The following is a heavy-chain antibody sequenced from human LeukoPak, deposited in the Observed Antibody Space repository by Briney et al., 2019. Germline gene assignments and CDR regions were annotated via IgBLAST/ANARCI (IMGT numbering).Heavy chain of an antibody. CDR3: ARLSTRVINYFDP. CDR2: IYTSGST. Sequence: PSETLSLTCTVSGGSISSYYWSWIRQPPGKGLEWIGYIYTSGSTNYNPPLKSRVTISVDTSKNQFSLKLTSVTAADTAVYYCARLSTRVINYFDPWGQGTLVNVSS. J-gene: IGHJ5*02. D-gene: IGHD5/OR15-5a*01. CDR1: GGSISSYY. V-gene: IGHV4-4*09.